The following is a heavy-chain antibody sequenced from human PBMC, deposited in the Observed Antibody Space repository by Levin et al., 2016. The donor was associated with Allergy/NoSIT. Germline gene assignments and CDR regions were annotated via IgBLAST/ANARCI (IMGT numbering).Heavy chain of an antibody. Sequence: ASVKVSCKTSGYTFRHYGITWVRQAPGQGLEWMGWVSGYNDATDYAQQFQGRISMTTDSSTNTAYLDLRSLRSDDTAVYYCARAELLIFGVAQLDYWGQGTLVTVSS. CDR2: VSGYNDAT. CDR1: GYTFRHYG. J-gene: IGHJ4*02. V-gene: IGHV1-18*01. CDR3: ARAELLIFGVAQLDY. D-gene: IGHD3-3*01.